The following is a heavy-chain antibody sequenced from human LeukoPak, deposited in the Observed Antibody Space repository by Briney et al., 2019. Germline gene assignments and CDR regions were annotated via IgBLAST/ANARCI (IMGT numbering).Heavy chain of an antibody. Sequence: PSETLSLTCTVSGGSISSSSYYWGWIRQPPGKGLEWIGSIYYSGSTYYNPSLKSRVTISVDTSKNQFSLKLSSVTAADTAVYYCARDAKVAGTDYWGQGTLVTVSS. V-gene: IGHV4-39*07. D-gene: IGHD6-19*01. CDR1: GGSISSSSYY. CDR2: IYYSGST. J-gene: IGHJ4*02. CDR3: ARDAKVAGTDY.